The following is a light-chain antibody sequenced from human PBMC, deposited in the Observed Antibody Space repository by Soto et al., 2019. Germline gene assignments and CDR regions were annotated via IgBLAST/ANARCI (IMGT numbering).Light chain of an antibody. Sequence: EFVLTQSPGTLSLSPGERATLSCRASQSVRRNYLAWYQQKPGQSPRLLIYGASNRTTGIPDMISGSGAGTDFTLTISRLEPEDVAVFYCQHYGSSAYTFGQGTTLEIK. J-gene: IGKJ2*01. CDR1: QSVRRNY. V-gene: IGKV3-20*01. CDR2: GAS. CDR3: QHYGSSAYT.